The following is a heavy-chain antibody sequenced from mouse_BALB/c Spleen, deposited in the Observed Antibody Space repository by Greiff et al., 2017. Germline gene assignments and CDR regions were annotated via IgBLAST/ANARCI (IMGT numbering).Heavy chain of an antibody. CDR1: GFSLTSYG. D-gene: IGHD1-1*01. CDR3: AREFYGSSYRAWFAY. J-gene: IGHJ3*01. CDR2: IWAGGST. V-gene: IGHV2-9*02. Sequence: VMLVESGPGLVAPSQSLSITCTVSGFSLTSYGVHWVRQPPGKGLEWLGVIWAGGSTNYNSALMSRLSISKDNSKSQVFLKMNSLQTDDTAMYYCAREFYGSSYRAWFAYWGQGTLVTVSA.